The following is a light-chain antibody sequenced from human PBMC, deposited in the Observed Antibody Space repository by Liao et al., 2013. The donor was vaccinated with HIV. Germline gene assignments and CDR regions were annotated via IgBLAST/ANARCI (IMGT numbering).Light chain of an antibody. J-gene: IGLJ2*01. Sequence: SFKLTQPPSVSVSPRQTASITCSGDKLGNKYSYWYQQKSGQSPVLVIYQDSKRPSGIPERFSGSNSGNTATLTISGTQAMDEGDYYCQAWDSSTELIFGGGTKLTVL. V-gene: IGLV3-1*01. CDR1: KLGNKY. CDR3: QAWDSSTELI. CDR2: QDS.